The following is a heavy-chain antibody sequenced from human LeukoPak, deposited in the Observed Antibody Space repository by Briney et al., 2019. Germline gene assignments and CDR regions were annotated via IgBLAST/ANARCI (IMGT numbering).Heavy chain of an antibody. J-gene: IGHJ4*02. D-gene: IGHD6-13*01. CDR2: INPNSGGT. Sequence: GASVKVSCKASGYTFTGYYMHWVRQAPGQGLEWMGWINPNSGGTNYAQKLQGRVTMTTDTSTSTAYMELRSLRSDDTAVYYCARDFVEAFLPSGSSWYVFGYWGQGTLVTVSS. V-gene: IGHV1-2*02. CDR1: GYTFTGYY. CDR3: ARDFVEAFLPSGSSWYVFGY.